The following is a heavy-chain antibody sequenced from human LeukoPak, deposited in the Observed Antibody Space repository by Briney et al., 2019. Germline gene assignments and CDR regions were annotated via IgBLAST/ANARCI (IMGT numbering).Heavy chain of an antibody. J-gene: IGHJ6*02. Sequence: PGGSLRLSCAASGFTFSSYGMHWVRQAPGKGLEWVAVIWYDGSNKYYVDSVKGRFTISRDNSKNTLYLQMNSLRAEDTAVYYCARVGQNYYGMDVWGQGTTVTVSS. V-gene: IGHV3-33*01. CDR2: IWYDGSNK. CDR3: ARVGQNYYGMDV. CDR1: GFTFSSYG.